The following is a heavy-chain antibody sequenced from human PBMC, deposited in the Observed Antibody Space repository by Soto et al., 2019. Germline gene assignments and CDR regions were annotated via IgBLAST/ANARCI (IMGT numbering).Heavy chain of an antibody. CDR3: ARGKGMEENYYYYGLDI. Sequence: QVQLVQSGAEVKKPGSSVRVSCKASGGINWVRQAPGHGLEWMGGFMPLFGTADYAQRFQGRVTITADELTTTSYMELSSLRSEDTAVYYCARGKGMEENYYYYGLDIWGQGTTVTVSS. J-gene: IGHJ6*02. CDR1: GG. V-gene: IGHV1-69*01. CDR2: FMPLFGTA. D-gene: IGHD1-1*01.